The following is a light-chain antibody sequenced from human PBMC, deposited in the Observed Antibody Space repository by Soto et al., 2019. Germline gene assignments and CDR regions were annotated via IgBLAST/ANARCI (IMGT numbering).Light chain of an antibody. CDR1: QRVSSSF. J-gene: IGKJ4*01. Sequence: EIVLTQSPDILSLSPGDRDTLSCRASQRVSSSFLAWYHQKPGQAPRLLIYRASSRATGIPDRFTGSGSGTDFTLTISRLEPEDFAVYYCQQYESSPLTFGGGTKVEIK. V-gene: IGKV3-20*01. CDR2: RAS. CDR3: QQYESSPLT.